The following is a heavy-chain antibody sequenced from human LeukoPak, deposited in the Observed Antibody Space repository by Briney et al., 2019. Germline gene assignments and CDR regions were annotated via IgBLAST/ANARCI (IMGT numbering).Heavy chain of an antibody. D-gene: IGHD6-19*01. CDR3: ARSPYTSGWYGVGY. V-gene: IGHV3-7*01. CDR2: IKQDGSEE. Sequence: GGSLRLSCAASGFTFSSYWMSWVRQAPGKGLEWVANIKQDGSEEYYVDSVKGRFTISRDNAKNSLYLQLNSLRAEDTAVYYCARSPYTSGWYGVGYWGQGTLVTVSS. J-gene: IGHJ4*02. CDR1: GFTFSSYW.